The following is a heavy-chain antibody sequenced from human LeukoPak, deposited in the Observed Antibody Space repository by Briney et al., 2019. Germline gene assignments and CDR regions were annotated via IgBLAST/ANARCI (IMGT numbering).Heavy chain of an antibody. J-gene: IGHJ4*02. CDR2: INHSGST. V-gene: IGHV4-34*01. CDR1: GGSFSGYY. Sequence: SEILSLTCAVYGGSFSGYYWSWIRQPPGKGLEWIGEINHSGSTNYNPSLKSRVTISVDTSKNQFSLKLSSVTAADTAVYYCASRNGPLDYWGQGTLVTVST. CDR3: ASRNGPLDY. D-gene: IGHD1-1*01.